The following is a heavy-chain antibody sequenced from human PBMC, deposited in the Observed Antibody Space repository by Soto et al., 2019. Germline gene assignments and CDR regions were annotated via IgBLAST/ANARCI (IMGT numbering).Heavy chain of an antibody. CDR3: ARSEGYSGYDHFFDP. CDR1: GDSISSGSYY. J-gene: IGHJ5*02. Sequence: PSETLSLTCTVSGDSISSGSYYWDWIRQPPGKGLQWIGNIFYSGSTLYNPSLKGRVSIDVDTSTNQFSLRLTSVTAADTAVYFFARSEGYSGYDHFFDPWGHGTLVTVSS. V-gene: IGHV4-39*01. CDR2: IFYSGST. D-gene: IGHD5-12*01.